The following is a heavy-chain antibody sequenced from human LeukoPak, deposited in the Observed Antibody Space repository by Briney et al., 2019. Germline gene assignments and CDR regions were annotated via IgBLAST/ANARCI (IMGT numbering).Heavy chain of an antibody. CDR3: AKDYYDILTGYYKRGGYFDY. D-gene: IGHD3-9*01. J-gene: IGHJ4*02. Sequence: GGSLRLSCAASGFTFSSYAMHWVRQAPGKGLEWVAVISYDGSNKYYADSVKGRFTISRDNSKNTLYLQMNSLRAEDTAVYYCAKDYYDILTGYYKRGGYFDYWGQGTLVTVSS. V-gene: IGHV3-30-3*01. CDR2: ISYDGSNK. CDR1: GFTFSSYA.